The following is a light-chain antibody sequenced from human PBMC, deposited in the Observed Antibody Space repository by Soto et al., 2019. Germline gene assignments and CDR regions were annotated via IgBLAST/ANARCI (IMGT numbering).Light chain of an antibody. CDR1: QSVLYSSNNKNC. CDR2: WAS. J-gene: IGKJ1*01. V-gene: IGKV4-1*01. Sequence: DIVMTQSPDSLAVSLGERATINCRSSQSVLYSSNNKNCLAWYQQKPGQPPKLLIYWASTRESGVPDRFSGSGSGTDFTLTIRSLQAEDVAVYYCQQYYVLPWTFGQGTKVEIK. CDR3: QQYYVLPWT.